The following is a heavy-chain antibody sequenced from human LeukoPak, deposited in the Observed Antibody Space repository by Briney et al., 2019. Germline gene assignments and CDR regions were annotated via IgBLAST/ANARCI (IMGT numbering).Heavy chain of an antibody. Sequence: PGGSLRLSCAVSGFSLTEYSMHWVRQAPGKGLEWVAVISFDGSSKYYADSVKGRFTISRDSSKNTLYLQMNGLRTEDTAVYYCTRGAYYYEDWGQGTLVTVSS. J-gene: IGHJ4*02. V-gene: IGHV3-30*03. D-gene: IGHD3-22*01. CDR3: TRGAYYYED. CDR2: ISFDGSSK. CDR1: GFSLTEYS.